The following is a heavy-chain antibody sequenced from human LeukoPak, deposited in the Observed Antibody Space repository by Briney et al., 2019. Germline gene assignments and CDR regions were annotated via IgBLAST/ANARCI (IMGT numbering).Heavy chain of an antibody. CDR2: ISSSGSTI. CDR1: GFTFSSYE. J-gene: IGHJ6*02. Sequence: GGSLRLSCAASGFTFSSYEMNWVRQAPGKGLEWVSYISSSGSTIYYADSVKGRFTISRDNAKNSLYLQMNSLRAEDTAVYYCARGPHYEYYYYGMDVWGRGTTVTVSS. CDR3: ARGPHYEYYYYGMDV. V-gene: IGHV3-48*03. D-gene: IGHD4-17*01.